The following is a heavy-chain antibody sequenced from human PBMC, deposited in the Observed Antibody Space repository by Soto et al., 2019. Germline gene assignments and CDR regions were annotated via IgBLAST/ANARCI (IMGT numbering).Heavy chain of an antibody. CDR3: ARPRDSGSSYYFDY. V-gene: IGHV5-51*01. CDR1: GYSFTSYW. Sequence: GGSLRLSCKGSGYSFTSYWIGWVRQMPGKGLEWMGIIYPGDSDTRYSPSFQGQVTISADKSISTAYLQWSSLKASDTAMYYCARPRDSGSSYYFDYWGQGTLVTVSS. D-gene: IGHD1-26*01. J-gene: IGHJ4*02. CDR2: IYPGDSDT.